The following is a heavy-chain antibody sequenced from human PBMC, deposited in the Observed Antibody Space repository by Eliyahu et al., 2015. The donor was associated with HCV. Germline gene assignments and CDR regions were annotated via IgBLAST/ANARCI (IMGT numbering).Heavy chain of an antibody. Sequence: QVQLVQSGAEVKKPGASVKVSCKASGYTFAGYNVHWVRQAPGQGLEWMGVINPNSNARTYAQKFQDRVTMTRDTSRNTVYMEVISLRSDDTAVYFCARGRGWNGRLEYWGQGTLVIVS. CDR2: INPNSNAR. J-gene: IGHJ4*02. CDR1: GYTFAGYN. V-gene: IGHV1-46*01. D-gene: IGHD1-1*01. CDR3: ARGRGWNGRLEY.